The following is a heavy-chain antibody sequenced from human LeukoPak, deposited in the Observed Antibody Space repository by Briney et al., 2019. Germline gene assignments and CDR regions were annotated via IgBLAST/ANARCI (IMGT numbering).Heavy chain of an antibody. CDR1: GYSFTSYW. J-gene: IGHJ4*02. V-gene: IGHV5-51*01. CDR3: VVILTGYYKYFDY. D-gene: IGHD3-9*01. Sequence: GESLKISCKGSGYSFTSYWIGWVRRMPGKGLEWMGIIYPGDSDTRYSPSFQGQVTISADKSISTAYLQWSSLKASDTAMYYCVVILTGYYKYFDYWGQGTLVTVSS. CDR2: IYPGDSDT.